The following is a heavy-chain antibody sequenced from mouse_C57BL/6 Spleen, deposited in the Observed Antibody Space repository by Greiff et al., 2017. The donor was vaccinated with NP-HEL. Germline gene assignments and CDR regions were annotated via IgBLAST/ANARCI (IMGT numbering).Heavy chain of an antibody. D-gene: IGHD2-4*01. V-gene: IGHV5-9-1*02. Sequence: DVMLVESGEGLVKPGGSLKLSCAASGFTFSSYAMSWVRQTPEKRLEWVAYISSGGDYIYYADTVKGRFTISRENARNTLYLQMSSLKSEDTAMYYCTRGGIYYDYDSAMDYWGQGTSVTVSS. CDR1: GFTFSSYA. CDR2: ISSGGDYI. J-gene: IGHJ4*01. CDR3: TRGGIYYDYDSAMDY.